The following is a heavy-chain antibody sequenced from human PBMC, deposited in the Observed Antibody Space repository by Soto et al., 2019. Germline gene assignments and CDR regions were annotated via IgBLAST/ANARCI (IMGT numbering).Heavy chain of an antibody. CDR1: GGSISSGGYY. Sequence: SETLSLTCTVSGGSISSGGYYWSWIRQHPGKGLEWIGYIYYSGSTYYNPSLKSRVTISVDTSKNQFSLKLSSVTAADTAVYYCARDRLDIVATIPLGFFDYWGQGTLVTVSS. J-gene: IGHJ4*02. CDR3: ARDRLDIVATIPLGFFDY. D-gene: IGHD5-12*01. V-gene: IGHV4-31*03. CDR2: IYYSGST.